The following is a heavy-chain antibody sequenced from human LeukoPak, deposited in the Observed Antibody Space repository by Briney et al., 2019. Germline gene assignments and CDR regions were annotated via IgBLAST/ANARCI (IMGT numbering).Heavy chain of an antibody. CDR3: ASRIAAAALYYYYGMDV. J-gene: IGHJ6*02. D-gene: IGHD6-13*01. Sequence: GGSLRLSCAASGFTFSSYGMNWVRQAPGKGLEWVSYIRSSGTTIYYADSVKGRFTISRDNAKNTLYLQMNSLRAEDTAVYYCASRIAAAALYYYYGMDVWGQGTTVTVSS. CDR1: GFTFSSYG. V-gene: IGHV3-48*01. CDR2: IRSSGTTI.